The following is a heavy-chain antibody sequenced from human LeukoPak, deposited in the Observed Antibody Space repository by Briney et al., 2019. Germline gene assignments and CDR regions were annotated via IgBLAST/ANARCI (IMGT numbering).Heavy chain of an antibody. D-gene: IGHD3-22*01. J-gene: IGHJ6*02. Sequence: ASVKVSCKPSGYTFTTYGISWVRPAPGQGLEWMGWISAYKGNTKYAQKLQGRVTMTTETSTSTAYMELRSLRSDDTAVYYCARQHSSGYYSPHYYYGMDVWGQGTTVTVSS. CDR1: GYTFTTYG. V-gene: IGHV1-18*01. CDR2: ISAYKGNT. CDR3: ARQHSSGYYSPHYYYGMDV.